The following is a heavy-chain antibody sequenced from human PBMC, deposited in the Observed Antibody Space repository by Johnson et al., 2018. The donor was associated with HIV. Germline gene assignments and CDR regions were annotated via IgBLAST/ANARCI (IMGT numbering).Heavy chain of an antibody. CDR1: GFTVSSNY. Sequence: VQLVESGGGLVQPGGSLRLSCAASGFTVSSNYMSWVRQAPGKGLEWVSIIYSGGVTHYADSVKGRFTISRDNSKNTLYLQINSLRTEETAVYYCARVSLAYSYGYDAFDIWGQGTMVTVSS. CDR3: ARVSLAYSYGYDAFDI. J-gene: IGHJ3*02. CDR2: IYSGGVT. V-gene: IGHV3-66*02. D-gene: IGHD5-18*01.